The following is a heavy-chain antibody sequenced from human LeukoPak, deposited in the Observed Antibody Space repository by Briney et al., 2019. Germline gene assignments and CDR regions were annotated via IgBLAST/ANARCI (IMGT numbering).Heavy chain of an antibody. Sequence: GGSLRLSCAASGFTFSSSEMNWVRQAPGKGLEWVSCITTNDTAVYYADSVKGRFTISRDNAKNSLYLQMDYLRAEDTAVYYCARRRISSGFDYWGQGTLVTVSA. CDR1: GFTFSSSE. V-gene: IGHV3-48*03. CDR3: ARRRISSGFDY. J-gene: IGHJ4*02. CDR2: ITTNDTAV. D-gene: IGHD3-22*01.